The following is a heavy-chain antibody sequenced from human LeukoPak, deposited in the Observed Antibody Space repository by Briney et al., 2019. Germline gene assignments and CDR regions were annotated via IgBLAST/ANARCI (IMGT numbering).Heavy chain of an antibody. CDR3: ARDYIVVVVAATQNWFDP. CDR1: GYTFTGYY. Sequence: ASVKVSCKASGYTFTGYYMHWVRQAPGQGLEWMGWINPNSGGTNYAQKVQGRVTMTRDTSISTAYMELSRLRSDDTAVYYCARDYIVVVVAATQNWFDPWGQGTLVTVSS. CDR2: INPNSGGT. D-gene: IGHD2-15*01. J-gene: IGHJ5*02. V-gene: IGHV1-2*02.